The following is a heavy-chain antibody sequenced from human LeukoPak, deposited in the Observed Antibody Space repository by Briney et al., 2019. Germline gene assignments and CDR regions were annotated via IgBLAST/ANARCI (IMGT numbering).Heavy chain of an antibody. CDR3: ARGWIAARPTLFPYAFDI. V-gene: IGHV3-53*01. Sequence: GGSLRLSCAASGFTVSSNFMSWVRRAPEKGLECVSVIYSRGGTYYADSVQGRFTISRDASKNTLFLQLNSLRADDTAVYYCARGWIAARPTLFPYAFDIWGQGTMVTVSS. D-gene: IGHD6-6*01. J-gene: IGHJ3*02. CDR2: IYSRGGT. CDR1: GFTVSSNF.